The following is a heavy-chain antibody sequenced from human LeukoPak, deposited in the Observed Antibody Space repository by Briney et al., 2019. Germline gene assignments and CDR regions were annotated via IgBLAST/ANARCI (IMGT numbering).Heavy chain of an antibody. CDR2: IYYSGST. CDR3: ARADDRLLGGHYFDY. Sequence: SETLSLTCTVSGGSISSYYWSWIRQPPGKGLEWIGYIYYSGSTNYNPSLKSRVTISVDTSKNQFSLKLSSVTAADTAVYYCARADDRLLGGHYFDYWGQGTLVTVSS. J-gene: IGHJ4*02. V-gene: IGHV4-59*01. CDR1: GGSISSYY. D-gene: IGHD2-15*01.